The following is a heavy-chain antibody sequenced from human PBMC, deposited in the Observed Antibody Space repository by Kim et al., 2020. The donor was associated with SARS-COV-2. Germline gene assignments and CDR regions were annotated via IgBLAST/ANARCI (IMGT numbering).Heavy chain of an antibody. CDR3: ARDQGITMVRGVIIGYYYYGMDV. D-gene: IGHD3-10*01. CDR2: IKQDGSEK. CDR1: GFTFSSYW. Sequence: GGSLRLSCAASGFTFSSYWMSWVRQAPGKGLEWVANIKQDGSEKYYVDSVKGRFTISRDNAKNSLYLQMNSLRAEDTAVYYCARDQGITMVRGVIIGYYYYGMDVCGQGTTVTVSS. V-gene: IGHV3-7*03. J-gene: IGHJ6*02.